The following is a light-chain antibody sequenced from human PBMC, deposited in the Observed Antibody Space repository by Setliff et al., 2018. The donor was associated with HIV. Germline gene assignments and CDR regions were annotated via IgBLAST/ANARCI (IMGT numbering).Light chain of an antibody. CDR3: GSCTSTSPGA. Sequence: QSVLAQPAPVSGSPGQSVSISCTGSGRDLGGFNFVSWYRQYPGKAPQLIIYEVTNRPSGVSSRFSSPKSGNTASLTISGLQAEDEADYYCGSCTSTSPGAFGTGTKVTVL. J-gene: IGLJ1*01. CDR2: EVT. V-gene: IGLV2-14*01. CDR1: GRDLGGFNF.